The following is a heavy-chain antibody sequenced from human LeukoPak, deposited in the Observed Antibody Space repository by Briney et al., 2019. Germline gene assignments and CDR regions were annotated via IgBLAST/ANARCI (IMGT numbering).Heavy chain of an antibody. J-gene: IGHJ4*02. Sequence: GGSLRLSCAASGFAFSSYAMSWVRQAPGKGLEWVSAISGSGGSTYYADSVKGRFTISRDNSKNTLYLQMNSLRAEDTAVYCCAKIPDYDILTGPLSLDYWGQGTLVTVSS. CDR2: ISGSGGST. V-gene: IGHV3-23*01. CDR1: GFAFSSYA. CDR3: AKIPDYDILTGPLSLDY. D-gene: IGHD3-9*01.